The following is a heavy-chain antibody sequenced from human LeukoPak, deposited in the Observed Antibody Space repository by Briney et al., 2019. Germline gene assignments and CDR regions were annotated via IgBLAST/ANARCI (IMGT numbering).Heavy chain of an antibody. CDR1: GFTFSSYW. V-gene: IGHV3-74*01. D-gene: IGHD5-18*01. J-gene: IGHJ4*02. Sequence: GGSLRLSCAASGFTFSSYWMHWVRRTPGKGLVWVSRIKGDGSSTSYADSVKGRFTISRDNAKNTLYLQMNSLRAEDTAVYYCARDGYSIGHDFDYWGQGTLVTVSS. CDR3: ARDGYSIGHDFDY. CDR2: IKGDGSST.